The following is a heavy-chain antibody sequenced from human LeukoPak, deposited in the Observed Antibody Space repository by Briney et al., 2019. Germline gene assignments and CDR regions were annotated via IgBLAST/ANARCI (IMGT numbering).Heavy chain of an antibody. V-gene: IGHV1-69*05. CDR2: IIPIFGTA. Sequence: GASVQVSCKASGGTFSSYAISWVRQAPGQGLEWMGRIIPIFGTANYAQKFQGRVTITTDESTSTAYMELSSLRSEDTAVYYCASGLTRYFDYWGQGTLVTVSS. CDR1: GGTFSSYA. D-gene: IGHD3-3*01. J-gene: IGHJ4*02. CDR3: ASGLTRYFDY.